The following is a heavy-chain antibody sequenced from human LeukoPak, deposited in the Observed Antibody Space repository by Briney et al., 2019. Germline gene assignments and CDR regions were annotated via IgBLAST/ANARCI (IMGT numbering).Heavy chain of an antibody. D-gene: IGHD5-18*01. V-gene: IGHV3-33*06. J-gene: IGHJ4*02. CDR3: AKDWGYTTMVSYYFDY. CDR2: IWYEGNNK. Sequence: GGSLRLSCAASGFTFSSYGMHWVRQAPGRGLEWVAVIWYEGNNKYYADSVKGRFTLSRDNSKNTLYLQMNSLRAEDTAVYYCAKDWGYTTMVSYYFDYWGQGTLVTVSS. CDR1: GFTFSSYG.